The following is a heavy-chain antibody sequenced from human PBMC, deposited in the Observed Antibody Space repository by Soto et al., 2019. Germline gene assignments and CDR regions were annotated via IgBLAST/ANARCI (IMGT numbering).Heavy chain of an antibody. CDR1: GGSISSGGYY. V-gene: IGHV4-61*08. D-gene: IGHD5-12*01. CDR3: GSGYDLYYFDY. CDR2: IYYSGST. J-gene: IGHJ4*02. Sequence: SETLSLTCTVSGGSISSGGYYWSWIRQHPGKGLEWIGYIYYSGSTNYNPSLKSRVTISVDTSKNQFSLKLSSVTAADTAVYYCGSGYDLYYFDYWGQGTLVTVSS.